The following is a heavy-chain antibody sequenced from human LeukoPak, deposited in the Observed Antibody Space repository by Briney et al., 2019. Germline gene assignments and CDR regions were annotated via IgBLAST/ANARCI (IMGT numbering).Heavy chain of an antibody. CDR2: IRRKAHGGTT. D-gene: IGHD3-22*01. V-gene: IGHV3-49*04. CDR3: TRVTYYYDNSGYFHFDS. Sequence: PGRSLRLSSTTSGFTFGDYAMSWVRQAPGKGLEWVSFIRRKAHGGTTEYAASVKGRFSSSRDDSKSIAYLQMNSLKTEDTAVYFCTRVTYYYDNSGYFHFDSWGQGSLVTVSS. CDR1: GFTFGDYA. J-gene: IGHJ4*02.